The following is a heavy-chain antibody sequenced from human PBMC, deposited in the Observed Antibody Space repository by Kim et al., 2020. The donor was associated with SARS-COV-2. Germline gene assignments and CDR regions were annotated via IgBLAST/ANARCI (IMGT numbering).Heavy chain of an antibody. CDR1: GFTFSNYG. J-gene: IGHJ4*02. Sequence: GGSLRLSCAASGFTFSNYGMTWVRQAPGKGLEWVSSISLGGTTIFYADSVKGRFTISRDKSKSTVFLQMNSLRDEDTALYYCAKHGGSSSRPYYFDYSGQGTLVTVSS. CDR2: ISLGGTTI. CDR3: AKHGGSSSRPYYFDY. V-gene: IGHV3-23*01. D-gene: IGHD6-6*01.